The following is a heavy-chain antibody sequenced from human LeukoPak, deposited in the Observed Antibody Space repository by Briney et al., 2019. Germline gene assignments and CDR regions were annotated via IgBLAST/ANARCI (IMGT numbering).Heavy chain of an antibody. Sequence: SGTLSLTCAVSGESISSSNWWSWVRQPPGKGLEWIGYIYYSGSTNYNPSLKSRITISVDTSKNQFSLKLSSVTAADTAVYYCARGTPFGGYHPWGQGTLVTVSS. CDR2: IYYSGST. D-gene: IGHD3-22*01. V-gene: IGHV4-4*02. J-gene: IGHJ5*02. CDR3: ARGTPFGGYHP. CDR1: GESISSSNW.